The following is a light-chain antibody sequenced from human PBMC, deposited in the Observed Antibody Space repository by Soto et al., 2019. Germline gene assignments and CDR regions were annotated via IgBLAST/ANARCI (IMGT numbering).Light chain of an antibody. CDR1: QSLDKW. V-gene: IGKV1-5*01. J-gene: IGKJ2*01. CDR2: DAS. Sequence: DIQMTQSPSTLSASVGDRVSISCRASQSLDKWLAWYQQKPGEAPKLLVSDASNLESGVSSRFTGSGSGTEFTLTISSLQPDDFATYCCQQYTRYPYTFGQGTKLAIK. CDR3: QQYTRYPYT.